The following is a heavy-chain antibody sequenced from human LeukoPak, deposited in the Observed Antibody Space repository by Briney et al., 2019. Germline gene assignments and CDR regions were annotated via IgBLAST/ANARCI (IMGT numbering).Heavy chain of an antibody. D-gene: IGHD3-10*01. CDR2: INHSGST. V-gene: IGHV4-34*01. J-gene: IGHJ4*02. CDR1: GGSFSAYY. Sequence: PSETLSLTCAVSGGSFSAYYWSWIRQPPGKGLEWIGEINHSGSTNYNPSLKSRVTISVDTSKNQFSLNLSSVTAADTAVYFCARGLVTVDYWGQGTLVTVSS. CDR3: ARGLVTVDY.